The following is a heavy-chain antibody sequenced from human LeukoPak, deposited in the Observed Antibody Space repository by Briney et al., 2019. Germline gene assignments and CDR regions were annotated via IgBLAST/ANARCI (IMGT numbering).Heavy chain of an antibody. CDR1: GFTFRNNW. D-gene: IGHD4-17*01. CDR2: IKEDGSAQ. V-gene: IGHV3-7*01. Sequence: PGGSLRLSCAASGFTFRNNWMTWVRQAPGKGLEWVAHIKEDGSAQNYIDSVKGRFTISRDNSKNTLYLQMNSLRAEDTAVYYCARDRITIYGDSTRSFDYWGQGTLVTVSS. CDR3: ARDRITIYGDSTRSFDY. J-gene: IGHJ4*02.